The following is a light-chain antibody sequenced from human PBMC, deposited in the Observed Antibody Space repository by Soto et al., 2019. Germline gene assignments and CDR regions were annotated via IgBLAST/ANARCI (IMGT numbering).Light chain of an antibody. V-gene: IGKV3-20*01. Sequence: EIVLTQSPGTLSLSPGERATLSCRASQSVSSNHLAWYQQKPGRAPRLLIYGGSSRATGIPVRFSGSGSETDFTLTITRLEPEDFAVYYCQQYSSSRTFGQGTKGDIK. J-gene: IGKJ1*01. CDR1: QSVSSNH. CDR3: QQYSSSRT. CDR2: GGS.